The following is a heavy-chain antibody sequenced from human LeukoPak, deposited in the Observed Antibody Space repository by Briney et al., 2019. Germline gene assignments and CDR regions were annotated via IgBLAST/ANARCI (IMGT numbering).Heavy chain of an antibody. D-gene: IGHD3-16*01. CDR2: INPNSGGT. V-gene: IGHV1-2*04. CDR1: GYTFTGYY. Sequence: ASVKVSCKASGYTFTGYYMHWVRQAPGQGLEWMGWINPNSGGTNYAQKFQDWVTMTRDTSIGTAYMELRRLRSDDTAVYYCARDRGRGGQISLLNIWGQGTRFTVSS. CDR3: ARDRGRGGQISLLNI. J-gene: IGHJ3*02.